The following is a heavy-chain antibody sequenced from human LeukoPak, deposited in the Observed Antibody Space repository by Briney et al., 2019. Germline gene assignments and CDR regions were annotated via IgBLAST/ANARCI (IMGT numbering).Heavy chain of an antibody. CDR1: GGSISFYH. D-gene: IGHD6-13*01. CDR3: ARAGSGWYGGRLFEF. J-gene: IGHJ4*02. V-gene: IGHV4-59*01. CDR2: ISESGST. Sequence: SETLSLTCTVSGGSISFYHLSWIRQSPGKELEWIGDISESGSTNYMPSLKSRVTISVDTSNQFSLKLSSVTAADTAVYYCARAGSGWYGGRLFEFWGPGALVAVSS.